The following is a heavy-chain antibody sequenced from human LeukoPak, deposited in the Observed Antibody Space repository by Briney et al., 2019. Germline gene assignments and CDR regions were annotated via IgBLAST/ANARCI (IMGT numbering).Heavy chain of an antibody. CDR2: IYYTVGT. V-gene: IGHV4-59*08. J-gene: IGHJ4*02. CDR1: GGSIGSDY. D-gene: IGHD6-19*01. Sequence: SETLFLACTVSGGSIGSDYWTWIRQPPGKGLEYIGYIYYTVGTNYNPSLKSRATISVDTSKNQFSLKLSSVTAADTAVYFCAKYGNSGWVIDNWGQGTLVTVSS. CDR3: AKYGNSGWVIDN.